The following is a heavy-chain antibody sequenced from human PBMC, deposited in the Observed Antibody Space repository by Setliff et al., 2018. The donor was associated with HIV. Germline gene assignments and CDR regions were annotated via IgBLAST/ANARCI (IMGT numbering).Heavy chain of an antibody. CDR1: GYTFLNYD. V-gene: IGHV1-8*01. D-gene: IGHD3-10*01. CDR3: ARGWGLWFGQLSILPLDP. J-gene: IGHJ5*02. CDR2: LTPHSGDT. Sequence: ASVTVSCKASGYTFLNYDINWLRQAPGQGLEWMGRLTPHSGDTISADRFQGRLVMTTNTSTTTAFVELSSLRSDDTALYFCARGWGLWFGQLSILPLDPWGQGTLVTVSS.